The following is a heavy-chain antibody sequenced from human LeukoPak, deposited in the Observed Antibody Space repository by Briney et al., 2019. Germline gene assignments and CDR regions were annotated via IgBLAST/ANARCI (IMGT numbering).Heavy chain of an antibody. D-gene: IGHD5-24*01. V-gene: IGHV4-30-4*01. J-gene: IGHJ4*02. Sequence: SETLSLTCTVSGGSISSGDYYWSWIRQPPGKGLEWIGYIYYSGSTYYNPSLKSRVTISVDTSKNQFSLKLSSVTAADTAVYYCAREGDGYIFDYWGQGTLVTVSS. CDR3: AREGDGYIFDY. CDR1: GGSISSGDYY. CDR2: IYYSGST.